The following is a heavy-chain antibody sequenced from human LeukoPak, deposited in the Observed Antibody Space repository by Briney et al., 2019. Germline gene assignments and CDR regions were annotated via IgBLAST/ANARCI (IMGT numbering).Heavy chain of an antibody. J-gene: IGHJ2*01. CDR3: ARRGANSGSYSHFDL. V-gene: IGHV4-59*01. CDR2: IYYSGST. CDR1: GGPISSSF. D-gene: IGHD1-26*01. Sequence: SETLSLTCTVSGGPISSSFWSWIRQPPGKGLEWIGHIYYSGSTNYNASLKSRVTISVDTSKNQFSLKLSSVTAADTAVYSCARRGANSGSYSHFDLWGRGTLVTVSA.